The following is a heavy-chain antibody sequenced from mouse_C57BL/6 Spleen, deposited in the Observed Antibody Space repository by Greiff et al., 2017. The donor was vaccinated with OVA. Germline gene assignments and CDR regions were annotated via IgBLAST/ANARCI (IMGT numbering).Heavy chain of an antibody. CDR3: ARWGLRVAMDY. J-gene: IGHJ4*01. CDR2: IYPGSGST. D-gene: IGHD3-1*01. Sequence: QVQLQQPGAELVKPGASVTMSCKASGYTFTSYWITWVKQRPGQGLEWIGDIYPGSGSTNYNEKFKSKATLTVDTSSSTAYMQLSSLTSEDSAVYYCARWGLRVAMDYWGQGTSVTVSS. CDR1: GYTFTSYW. V-gene: IGHV1-55*01.